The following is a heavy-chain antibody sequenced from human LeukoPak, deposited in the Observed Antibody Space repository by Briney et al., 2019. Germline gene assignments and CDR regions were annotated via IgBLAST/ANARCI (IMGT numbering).Heavy chain of an antibody. V-gene: IGHV4-61*08. D-gene: IGHD3-16*01. CDR1: GGSISSGGYY. CDR2: IYYSGST. J-gene: IGHJ4*02. CDR3: ARVGDYALKD. Sequence: PSETLSLTCTVSGGSISSGGYYWSWIRQPPGKGLEWIGYIYYSGSTNYNPSLKSRVTMSVDTSKNQCTLKLSSVTAADTAVYYCARVGDYALKDWGQGTPVTVSS.